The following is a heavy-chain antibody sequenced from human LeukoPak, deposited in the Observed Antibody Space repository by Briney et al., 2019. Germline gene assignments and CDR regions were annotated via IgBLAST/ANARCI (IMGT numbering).Heavy chain of an antibody. V-gene: IGHV3-23*01. CDR1: GFTFSSYA. J-gene: IGHJ6*03. CDR3: AKDLGDTMVRGVIISYYSYYMDV. D-gene: IGHD3-10*01. CDR2: ISGSGGST. Sequence: GGSLRLSCAASGFTFSSYAMSWVRQAPGKGLEWVSAISGSGGSTYYADSVKGRFTISRDNSKNTLYLQMNSLRAEDTAVYYCAKDLGDTMVRGVIISYYSYYMDVWGKGTTVTVSS.